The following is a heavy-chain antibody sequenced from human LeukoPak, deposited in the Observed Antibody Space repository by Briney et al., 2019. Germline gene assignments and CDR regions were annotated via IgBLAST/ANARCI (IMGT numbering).Heavy chain of an antibody. CDR2: IIPIFGTA. CDR1: GGTFSSYA. CDR3: ARGRAGIAALPYYFDY. Sequence: ASVKVSCKASGGTFSSYAISWVRQAPGQGLEWMGGIIPIFGTANYAQKFQGRVTITADKSTSTAYMELSSLRSEDTAVYYCARGRAGIAALPYYFDYWGQGTLVTVSS. J-gene: IGHJ4*02. D-gene: IGHD6-6*01. V-gene: IGHV1-69*06.